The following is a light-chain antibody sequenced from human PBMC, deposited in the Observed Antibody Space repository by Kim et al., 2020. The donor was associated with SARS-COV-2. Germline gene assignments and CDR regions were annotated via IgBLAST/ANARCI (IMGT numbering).Light chain of an antibody. J-gene: IGLJ2*01. V-gene: IGLV2-8*01. CDR3: SSHAGNNNVV. CDR2: EVT. CDR1: SSQIGGKNF. Sequence: GQSAALSCTGTSSQIGGKNFVSWYQQQPGRAPKLIISEVTNRPSGVPDRFSGSRSGNTACLTVSVLQAEDEAEYYCSSHAGNNNVVFGGGTKLTVL.